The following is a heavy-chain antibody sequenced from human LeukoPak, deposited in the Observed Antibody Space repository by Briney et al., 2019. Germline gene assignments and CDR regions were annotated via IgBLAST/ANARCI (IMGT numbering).Heavy chain of an antibody. J-gene: IGHJ4*02. V-gene: IGHV4-34*01. CDR2: INHSGST. CDR3: ARGITRYYDSSGRRSDY. D-gene: IGHD3-22*01. Sequence: PSGTLSLTCAVYGGSFSGYYWSWIRQPPGKGLEWIGEINHSGSTNYNPSLKSRVTISVDTSKNQFSLKLSSVTAADTAVYYCARGITRYYDSSGRRSDYWGQGTLVTVSS. CDR1: GGSFSGYY.